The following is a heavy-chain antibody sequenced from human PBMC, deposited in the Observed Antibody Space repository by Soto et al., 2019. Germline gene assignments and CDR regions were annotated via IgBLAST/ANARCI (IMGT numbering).Heavy chain of an antibody. V-gene: IGHV4-59*04. J-gene: IGHJ5*02. CDR1: GGSISSYY. D-gene: IGHD2-8*01. CDR3: ARGVYCTNGVCFSRFDP. CDR2: IYYSGST. Sequence: TSETLSLTCTVSGGSISSYYWSWIRQPPGKGLEWIGYIYYSGSTYYNPSLKSRVTISVDTSKNQFSLKLSSVTAADTAVYYCARGVYCTNGVCFSRFDPWGQGTLVTVSS.